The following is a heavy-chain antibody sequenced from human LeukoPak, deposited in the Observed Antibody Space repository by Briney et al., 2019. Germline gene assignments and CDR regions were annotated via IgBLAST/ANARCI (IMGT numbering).Heavy chain of an antibody. CDR1: GGTFSSYA. D-gene: IGHD3-22*01. CDR3: ARVSSSGYTYYFDY. J-gene: IGHJ4*02. Sequence: GASVKVSCKASGGTFSSYAISWVRQAPGQGLEWMGRIIPILGIANYAQKFQGRVTITADKSTSTAYMELSSLRSEDTAVYYCARVSSSGYTYYFDYWGQGTLVTVSS. CDR2: IIPILGIA. V-gene: IGHV1-69*04.